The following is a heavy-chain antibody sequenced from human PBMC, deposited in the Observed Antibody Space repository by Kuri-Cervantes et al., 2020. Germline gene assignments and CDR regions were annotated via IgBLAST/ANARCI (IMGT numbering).Heavy chain of an antibody. CDR1: GGSISSGGYY. CDR2: IYYSGST. J-gene: IGHJ3*02. CDR3: ARDPFGELLSGALDI. V-gene: IGHV4-31*03. D-gene: IGHD3-10*01. Sequence: SETLSLTCTVSGGSISSGGYYWSWIRQHPGKGLEWIGYIYYSGSTYYNPSLKSRVTMSVNTSKNQFSLKLSSVTAADTAVYYCARDPFGELLSGALDIWGKGTMVTVSS.